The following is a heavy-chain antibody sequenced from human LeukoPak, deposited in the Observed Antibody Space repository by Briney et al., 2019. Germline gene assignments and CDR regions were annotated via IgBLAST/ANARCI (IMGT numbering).Heavy chain of an antibody. CDR2: IIPVFGTT. J-gene: IGHJ4*02. CDR3: ARVRPTRGPYYFDY. V-gene: IGHV1-69*13. CDR1: GGTFSSYS. Sequence: SVKVSCKSSGGTFSSYSISWVRQAPGQGLQWMGGIIPVFGTTKYAQRFQGRVTISADESTNTVYMQLSSLRSDDTAVYYCARVRPTRGPYYFDYWGQGTLVTVSS. D-gene: IGHD3-10*01.